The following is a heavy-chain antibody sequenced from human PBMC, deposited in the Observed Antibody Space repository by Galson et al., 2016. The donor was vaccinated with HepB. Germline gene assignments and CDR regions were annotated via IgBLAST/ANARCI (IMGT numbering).Heavy chain of an antibody. Sequence: SLRLSCAASGLTFNNFAIHWVRQAPGKGLEWVAVISHDGSNKYYADSVRGRFTISRDNSKNTLNLQMNSLRPEDTAVYFCASRYGDYFLQLEHWGQGTLVTVSS. CDR1: GLTFNNFA. J-gene: IGHJ1*01. CDR2: ISHDGSNK. D-gene: IGHD4-17*01. V-gene: IGHV3-30*04. CDR3: ASRYGDYFLQLEH.